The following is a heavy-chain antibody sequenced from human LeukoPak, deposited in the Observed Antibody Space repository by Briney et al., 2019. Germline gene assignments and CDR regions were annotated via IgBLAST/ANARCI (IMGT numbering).Heavy chain of an antibody. D-gene: IGHD3-3*01. Sequence: SETLSLTCAVYGGSFSGYYWSWIRQPPGKGLEWIGEINHSASTNYNPSLKSRVTISVDTSKNQFSLKLSSVTAADTAVYYCARGILTIFGVVYYFDYWGQGTLVTVSS. CDR3: ARGILTIFGVVYYFDY. J-gene: IGHJ4*02. V-gene: IGHV4-34*01. CDR2: INHSAST. CDR1: GGSFSGYY.